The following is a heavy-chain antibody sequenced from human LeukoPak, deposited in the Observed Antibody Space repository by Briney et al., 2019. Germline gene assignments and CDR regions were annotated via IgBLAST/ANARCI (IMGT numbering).Heavy chain of an antibody. Sequence: SETLSLTCTVSGVSASDYYWSWIRQPPGKGLEWIGYVSNRGTTNDHPSLKSRVTISVDKSKNRFSLKLRSVTAADTAVYYCARDRGIAVAGLDYWGQGTLVTVSS. J-gene: IGHJ4*02. CDR3: ARDRGIAVAGLDY. CDR2: VSNRGTT. CDR1: GVSASDYY. D-gene: IGHD6-19*01. V-gene: IGHV4-59*02.